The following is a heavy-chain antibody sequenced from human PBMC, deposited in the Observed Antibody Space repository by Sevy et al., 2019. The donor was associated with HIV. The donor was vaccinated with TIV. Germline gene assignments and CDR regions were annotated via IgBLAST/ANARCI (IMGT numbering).Heavy chain of an antibody. V-gene: IGHV3-33*01. CDR2: IWNDGSNQ. J-gene: IGHJ5*02. CDR1: GFTFSSYG. D-gene: IGHD2-2*01. CDR3: ARAPGYCTSTNCYDWFDP. Sequence: GGSLRLSCAASGFTFSSYGMHWVRQAPAHGPEWVAVIWNDGSNQYYADSVEGRFTVSRDNSTNTLYLQMNSLRAEDTAVYYCARAPGYCTSTNCYDWFDPWGHGTLVTVSS.